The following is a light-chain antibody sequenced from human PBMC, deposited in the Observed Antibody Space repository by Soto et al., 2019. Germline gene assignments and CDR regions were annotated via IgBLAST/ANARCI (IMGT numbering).Light chain of an antibody. CDR3: SSYTSSSTLGV. Sequence: QSALTQPASVSGSPGQSITISCTGTSSDVGGYNYVSWYQQHPGKAPKLMIYDVSNRPSGVSNRFSGSKSGNTASLTIPGLQAEDEADYYCSSYTSSSTLGVFGTGTEVTVL. CDR2: DVS. J-gene: IGLJ1*01. V-gene: IGLV2-14*01. CDR1: SSDVGGYNY.